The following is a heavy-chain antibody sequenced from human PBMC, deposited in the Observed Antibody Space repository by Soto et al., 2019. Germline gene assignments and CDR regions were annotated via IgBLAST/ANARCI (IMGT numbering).Heavy chain of an antibody. Sequence: QLQLQESGPGLVKPSETLSLTCTVSGGSISSSSYYWGWIRQPPGKGLEWIGSIYYSGSTYYNPSLKSRVPISVDTSKNQFSLKLSSVTAADTAVYYCARLLRKYDFWSGYYPGYWFDPWGQGTLVTVSS. D-gene: IGHD3-3*01. CDR2: IYYSGST. CDR1: GGSISSSSYY. V-gene: IGHV4-39*01. CDR3: ARLLRKYDFWSGYYPGYWFDP. J-gene: IGHJ5*02.